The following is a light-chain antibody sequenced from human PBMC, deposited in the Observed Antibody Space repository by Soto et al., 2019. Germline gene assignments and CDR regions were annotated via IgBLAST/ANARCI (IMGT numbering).Light chain of an antibody. CDR2: DVS. CDR1: SSDVGGYNY. CDR3: CSYAGSYTYV. J-gene: IGLJ1*01. V-gene: IGLV2-11*01. Sequence: QSALTQPASVSGSPRQSITISCTGASSDVGGYNYVSWYQQHPGKAPKLMIYDVSKRPSGVPDRFSGSKSGNTASLTISGLQAEDEADYYCCSYAGSYTYVFGTGTKVTVL.